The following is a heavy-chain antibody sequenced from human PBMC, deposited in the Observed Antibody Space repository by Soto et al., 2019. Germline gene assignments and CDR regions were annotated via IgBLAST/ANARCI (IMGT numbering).Heavy chain of an antibody. Sequence: SETLSLTCAVYGGSFSGYYWSWIRQPPGKGLEWIGEINHSGCTNYNPSLKSRVTISVDTSKNQFSLKLSSVTAADTAVYYCARDQAWVLMSYYYYYGMDVWGQGTTVTVSS. CDR2: INHSGCT. CDR1: GGSFSGYY. D-gene: IGHD2-8*01. CDR3: ARDQAWVLMSYYYYYGMDV. V-gene: IGHV4-34*01. J-gene: IGHJ6*02.